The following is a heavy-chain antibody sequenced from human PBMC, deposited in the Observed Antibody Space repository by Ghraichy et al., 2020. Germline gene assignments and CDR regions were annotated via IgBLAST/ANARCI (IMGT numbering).Heavy chain of an antibody. J-gene: IGHJ4*02. D-gene: IGHD1-26*01. CDR1: GGSISSINC. Sequence: SQTLSLTCVVSGGSISSINCCRWVRQPPWKGLEWIGEIYHSGSPNYNPSLKSRVTISVDKSKNQFSLQLSSVTAADTAVYYCARDPSVSYPFDYWGQGTLVTVSS. V-gene: IGHV4/OR15-8*01. CDR2: IYHSGSP. CDR3: ARDPSVSYPFDY.